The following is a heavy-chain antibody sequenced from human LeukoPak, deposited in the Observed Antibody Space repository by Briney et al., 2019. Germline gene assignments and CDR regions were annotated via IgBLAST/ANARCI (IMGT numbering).Heavy chain of an antibody. CDR2: LYSDGTT. J-gene: IGHJ4*02. Sequence: GGSLRLSCAASGFTVSSNYMSWVRQAPGKGLEWVSVLYSDGTTYYTDSVKGRFTISRDNAKNSLYLQMNSLRDEDTAVYYCARDPRGYCSGTSCSVWGQGTLVTVSS. V-gene: IGHV3-53*01. D-gene: IGHD2-15*01. CDR1: GFTVSSNY. CDR3: ARDPRGYCSGTSCSV.